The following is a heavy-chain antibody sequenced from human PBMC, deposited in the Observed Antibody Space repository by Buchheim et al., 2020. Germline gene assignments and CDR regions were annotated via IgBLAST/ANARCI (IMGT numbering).Heavy chain of an antibody. CDR3: ARVFEYYYDSSGPFDY. Sequence: QVQLVESGGGVVQPGRSLRLSCAASGFTFSSYAMHWVRQAPGKGLEWVAVISYDGSNKYYADSVKGRFTISRDNSKKTLYLQMNSLRAEDTAVYYCARVFEYYYDSSGPFDYWGQGTL. J-gene: IGHJ4*02. D-gene: IGHD3-22*01. V-gene: IGHV3-30*04. CDR1: GFTFSSYA. CDR2: ISYDGSNK.